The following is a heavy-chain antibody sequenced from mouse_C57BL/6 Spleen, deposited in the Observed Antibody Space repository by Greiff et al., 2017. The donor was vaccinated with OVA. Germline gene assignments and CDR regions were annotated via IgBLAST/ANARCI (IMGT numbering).Heavy chain of an antibody. CDR3: AREENYYGSSYAMDY. V-gene: IGHV1-85*01. CDR1: GYTFTSYD. D-gene: IGHD1-1*01. Sequence: VQLQESGPELVKPGASVKLSCKASGYTFTSYDINWVKQRPGQGLEWIGWIYPRDGSTKYNEKFKGKATLTVDTSSSTAYMELHSLTSEDSAVYFCAREENYYGSSYAMDYWGQGTSVAVSS. CDR2: IYPRDGST. J-gene: IGHJ4*01.